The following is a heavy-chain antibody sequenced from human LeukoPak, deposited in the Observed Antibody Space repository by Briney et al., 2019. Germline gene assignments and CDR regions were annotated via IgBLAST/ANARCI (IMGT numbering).Heavy chain of an antibody. CDR3: ARPYTSGYRGAFDI. CDR1: GGSFSGYY. J-gene: IGHJ3*02. CDR2: INHSGST. D-gene: IGHD6-19*01. V-gene: IGHV4-34*01. Sequence: SETLSLTCAVYGGSFSGYYWNWIRQPPGKGLEWIGEINHSGSTNYNPSLKSRVTISVDTSRNQFSLRLSSVTAADTAVYYCARPYTSGYRGAFDIWGQGTMVTVSS.